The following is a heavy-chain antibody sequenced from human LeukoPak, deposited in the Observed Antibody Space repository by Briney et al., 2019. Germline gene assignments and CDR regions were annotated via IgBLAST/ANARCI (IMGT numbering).Heavy chain of an antibody. D-gene: IGHD1-26*01. Sequence: GGSPRLSCAASGFTFDDYGMSWVRQAPGKGLEWVSGINWNGGSTGYADSVKGRFTISRDNAKNSLYLQMNSLRAEDTAVYYCARDSGSYSLDYWGQGTLVTVSS. CDR3: ARDSGSYSLDY. J-gene: IGHJ4*02. CDR1: GFTFDDYG. CDR2: INWNGGST. V-gene: IGHV3-20*04.